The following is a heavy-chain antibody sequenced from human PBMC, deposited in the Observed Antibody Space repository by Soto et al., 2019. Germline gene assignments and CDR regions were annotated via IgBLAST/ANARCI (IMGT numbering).Heavy chain of an antibody. CDR2: INPSGGST. Sequence: QVQLVQSGAEVKKPRASVKVSCKASGYTFTSYYMHWVRQAPGQGLEWMGIINPSGGSTTYAQKFQSRVTMTRDTSTSTVYMELSTLRSEDTAVYYCVRDFDSRGTYWGQGTLVTVSS. CDR3: VRDFDSRGTY. V-gene: IGHV1-46*01. D-gene: IGHD3-22*01. J-gene: IGHJ4*02. CDR1: GYTFTSYY.